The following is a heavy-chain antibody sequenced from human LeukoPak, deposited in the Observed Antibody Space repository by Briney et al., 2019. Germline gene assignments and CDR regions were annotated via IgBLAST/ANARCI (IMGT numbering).Heavy chain of an antibody. CDR1: GFTFSSYT. CDR3: ARFDCSSTSCYTGWFDP. CDR2: ISSSSSYI. Sequence: GGSLRLSCAASGFTFSSYTINWVRQAPGKGLEWVSSISSSSSYIYYADSVKGRFTISRDNAKNTLYLQMDSLRAEDTAVYYCARFDCSSTSCYTGWFDPWGQGTLVTVSS. D-gene: IGHD2-2*02. V-gene: IGHV3-21*01. J-gene: IGHJ5*02.